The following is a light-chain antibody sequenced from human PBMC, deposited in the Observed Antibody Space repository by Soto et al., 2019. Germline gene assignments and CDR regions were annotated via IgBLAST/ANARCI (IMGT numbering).Light chain of an antibody. CDR3: NSYTSSSTYV. J-gene: IGLJ1*01. CDR2: DVS. Sequence: QSALTQPASVSGSPGQSITISCTGTSSDVGGYNYVSWYQQHPGKAPKLMIYDVSNRPSGVSNRFSGSNSGNTASLTISGLQAEDEADYYCNSYTSSSTYVFGTGTKLTVL. V-gene: IGLV2-14*01. CDR1: SSDVGGYNY.